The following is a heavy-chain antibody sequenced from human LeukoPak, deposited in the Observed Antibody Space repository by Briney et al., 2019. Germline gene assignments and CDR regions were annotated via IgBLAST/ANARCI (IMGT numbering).Heavy chain of an antibody. Sequence: PSETLSLTCTVSGGSISSYYWSWIRQPPGKGLEWIGYIYNSGTTNYNPSLKSRVTISVDTSKNQFSLKLSSVTAADTAVYSCARMWAVNYPFDFWGQGTLVTVSS. CDR3: ARMWAVNYPFDF. D-gene: IGHD3/OR15-3a*01. CDR1: GGSISSYY. J-gene: IGHJ4*02. CDR2: IYNSGTT. V-gene: IGHV4-59*08.